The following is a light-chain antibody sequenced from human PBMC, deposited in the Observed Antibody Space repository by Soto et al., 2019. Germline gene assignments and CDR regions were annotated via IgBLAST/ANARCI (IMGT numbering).Light chain of an antibody. V-gene: IGLV2-14*01. J-gene: IGLJ2*01. Sequence: QSALTQPASVSGSPGQSITISCTGTSSDVGTYNYVSWYQQHPGKAPKLMIYDVISRPSGVSNRFAGSKSGNTASLSISGLEAEDEADYYCGSYTRSTTVVFGGGTKLTVL. CDR2: DVI. CDR1: SSDVGTYNY. CDR3: GSYTRSTTVV.